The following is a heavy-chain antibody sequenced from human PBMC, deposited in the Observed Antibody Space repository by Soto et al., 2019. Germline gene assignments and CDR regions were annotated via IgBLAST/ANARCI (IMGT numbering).Heavy chain of an antibody. CDR2: INPSDGST. CDR3: ASRYCTTSDCPGFDY. D-gene: IGHD2-8*01. CDR1: GYSFTEYY. J-gene: IGHJ4*02. V-gene: IGHV1-46*01. Sequence: QVQLVQSGAEVKKTGASVEVSCKASGYSFTEYYMHWVRQAPGQGLEWMRIINPSDGSTNYEQKFQGRVTITRDTSTSTVYRDLSSLRSEDTAVYYCASRYCTTSDCPGFDYWGQGTLVTVSS.